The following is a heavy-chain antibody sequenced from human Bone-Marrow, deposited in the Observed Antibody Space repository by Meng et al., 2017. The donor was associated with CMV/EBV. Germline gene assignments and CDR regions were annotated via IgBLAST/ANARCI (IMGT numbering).Heavy chain of an antibody. CDR3: ARAHCSSTSCLIDY. V-gene: IGHV1-2*02. D-gene: IGHD2-2*01. J-gene: IGHJ4*02. Sequence: QGQVVQAGAEVKRAGASVKVSCKASGYTFTGYYMHWVLQAPGQGLEWMGWINPNSGGTNYAQKFQGRVTMTRDTSISTAYMKLSRLRSDDTAVYYCARAHCSSTSCLIDYWGQGTLVTVSS. CDR1: GYTFTGYY. CDR2: INPNSGGT.